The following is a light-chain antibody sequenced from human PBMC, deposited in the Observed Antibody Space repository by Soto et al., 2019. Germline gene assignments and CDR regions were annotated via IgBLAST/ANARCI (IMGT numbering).Light chain of an antibody. CDR2: DAY. CDR3: QKRGKWPST. J-gene: IGKJ2*02. V-gene: IGKV3-11*01. CDR1: QTVDRY. Sequence: EVVLTQSPDTLYLSPGETATLSCRASQTVDRYVAWYQQKVGQAPRLLIYDAYTRATGVGARFTGSGSATDFSLTTTSLEPEDCAVYYCQKRGKWPSTFGPGTKVEMK.